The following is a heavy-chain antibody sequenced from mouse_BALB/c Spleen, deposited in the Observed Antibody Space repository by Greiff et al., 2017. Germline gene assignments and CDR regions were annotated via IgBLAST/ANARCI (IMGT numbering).Heavy chain of an antibody. CDR1: GFSLTSYG. V-gene: IGHV2-2*02. J-gene: IGHJ2*01. D-gene: IGHD1-1*01. CDR3: ARVRGPGNYFDY. CDR2: IWSGGST. Sequence: VKLVESGPGLVQPSQSLSITCTVSGFSLTSYGVHWVRQSPGKGLEWLGVIWSGGSTDYNAAFISRLSISKDNSKSQVFFKMNSLQANDTAIYYCARVRGPGNYFDYWGQGTTLTVSS.